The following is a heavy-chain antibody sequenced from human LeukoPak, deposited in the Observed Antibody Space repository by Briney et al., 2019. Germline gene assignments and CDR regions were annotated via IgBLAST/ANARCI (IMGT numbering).Heavy chain of an antibody. CDR1: GFIFSNYA. CDR2: ISTSSSTI. Sequence: GGSLRLSCAASGFIFSNYAMNWVRQAPGEGLEWVSYISTSSSTIYYADSVKGRFTISRDNAKNSLYLQMSSLRVEDTAVYYCARAVHTFTSGWYWGQGTLVTVSS. D-gene: IGHD6-19*01. J-gene: IGHJ4*02. CDR3: ARAVHTFTSGWY. V-gene: IGHV3-48*01.